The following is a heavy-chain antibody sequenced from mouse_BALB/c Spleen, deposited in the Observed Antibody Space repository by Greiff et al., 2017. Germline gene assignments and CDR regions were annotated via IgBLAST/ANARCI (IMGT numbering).Heavy chain of an antibody. CDR3: TRRSPDGYLGYAMDY. CDR1: GYTFTSYW. V-gene: IGHV1-5*01. Sequence: VQLQQSGTVLARPGASVKMSCKASGYTFTSYWMHWVKQRPGQGLEWIGAIYPGNSDTSYNQKFKGKAKLTAVTSTSTAYMELSSLTNEDSAVYYCTRRSPDGYLGYAMDYWGQGTSVTVSS. D-gene: IGHD2-3*01. CDR2: IYPGNSDT. J-gene: IGHJ4*01.